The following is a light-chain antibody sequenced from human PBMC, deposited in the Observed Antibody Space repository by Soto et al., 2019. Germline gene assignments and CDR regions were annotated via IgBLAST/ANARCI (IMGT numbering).Light chain of an antibody. V-gene: IGLV2-14*01. CDR1: SSDVGGYDY. J-gene: IGLJ6*01. CDR3: ISYASINTYV. CDR2: DVT. Sequence: QSALTQPASVSGSPGQSITISCTGTSSDVGGYDYVSWYQQHPGKAPKLMISDVTNRPSGVSNRFSGSKTGNTASLTISGLQPEDEADYYCISYASINTYVFGTGTQLTVL.